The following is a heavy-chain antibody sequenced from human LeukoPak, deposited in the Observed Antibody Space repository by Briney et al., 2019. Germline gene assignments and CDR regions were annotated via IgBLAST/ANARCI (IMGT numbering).Heavy chain of an antibody. Sequence: GGSLRLSCAASGFTFSGYCMSWIRQAPGKGLEWVSYISSSGSTIYYADSVKGQFTISRDNAKNSLYLQMNSLRAEDTAVYYCARETHDYGDSRNWFDPWGQGTLVTVSS. CDR2: ISSSGSTI. J-gene: IGHJ5*02. CDR3: ARETHDYGDSRNWFDP. V-gene: IGHV3-11*04. CDR1: GFTFSGYC. D-gene: IGHD4-17*01.